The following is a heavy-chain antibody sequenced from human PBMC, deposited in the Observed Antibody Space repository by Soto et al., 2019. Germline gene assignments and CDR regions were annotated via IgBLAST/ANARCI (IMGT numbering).Heavy chain of an antibody. Sequence: PGGSRRRSWEASGFIFSTTGMSWVRQAPGKGLEWVSTIYGDGRTTYYADSVRGRFSISRDNSKNMVYLQMDSLRVDDTAIYYCVKNSGWFNSWGQGSLVTVSS. J-gene: IGHJ5*01. V-gene: IGHV3-23*01. D-gene: IGHD3-10*01. CDR1: GFIFSTTG. CDR2: IYGDGRTT. CDR3: VKNSGWFNS.